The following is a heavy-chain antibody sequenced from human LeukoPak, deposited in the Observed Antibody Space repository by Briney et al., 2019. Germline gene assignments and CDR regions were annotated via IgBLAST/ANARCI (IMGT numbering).Heavy chain of an antibody. D-gene: IGHD1-20*01. CDR2: ISSSSSYI. V-gene: IGHV3-21*01. Sequence: GGSLRLSCAASGFTFSSYSMNWVRQAPGKGLEWVSSISSSSSYIYYADSVKGRFTISRDNAKNSLYLQMNSLRAEDTAVYYCARAHGGNWILRTRCYGMDVWGQGTTVTVSS. CDR1: GFTFSSYS. CDR3: ARAHGGNWILRTRCYGMDV. J-gene: IGHJ6*02.